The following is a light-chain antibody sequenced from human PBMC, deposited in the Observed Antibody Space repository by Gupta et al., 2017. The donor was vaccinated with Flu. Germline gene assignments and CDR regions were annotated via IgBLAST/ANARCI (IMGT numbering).Light chain of an antibody. CDR3: QQYGSPPPYT. CDR2: GAC. J-gene: IGKJ2*01. Sequence: IVLTQSPGTLSLSPGERATLSCRASQSVSSSYLSWDQQKPGQAPRLIIYGACSRATGIPEWCSSSESGADFTLIIRRLEAEALAVYSGQQYGSPPPYTFGQGTKLEIK. CDR1: QSVSSSY. V-gene: IGKV3-20*01.